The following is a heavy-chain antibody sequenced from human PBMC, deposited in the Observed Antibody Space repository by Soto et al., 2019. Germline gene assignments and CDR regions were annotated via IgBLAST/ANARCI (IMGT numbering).Heavy chain of an antibody. V-gene: IGHV1-18*01. CDR3: ARSGFWGIAGSYFDS. CDR1: GYTFTSYG. D-gene: IGHD6-13*01. J-gene: IGHJ4*02. Sequence: GASVKVSCKASGYTFTSYGISWVRQAPGQGLEWMGWISAYNGNTNYAQKLQGRVTMTTDTSTSTAYMELRSLRSDDTAVYYCARSGFWGIAGSYFDSWGQGTLVTVSS. CDR2: ISAYNGNT.